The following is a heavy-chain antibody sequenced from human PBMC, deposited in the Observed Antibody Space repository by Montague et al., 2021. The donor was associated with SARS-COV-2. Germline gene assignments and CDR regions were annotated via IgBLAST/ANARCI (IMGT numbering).Heavy chain of an antibody. CDR3: ARHRKDYDILTGCSTSFYYDMDV. Sequence: SETLSLTCTVSGGSNSRYYWSWIRQPPGKGLEWIGYVSDSGSDYNPSLKSRVSISVDTSKTLHSLSLRSVTAADTAMYYCARHRKDYDILTGCSTSFYYDMDVWGQGTTVTVSS. CDR1: GGSNSRYY. V-gene: IGHV4-59*08. J-gene: IGHJ6*02. D-gene: IGHD3-9*01. CDR2: VSDSGS.